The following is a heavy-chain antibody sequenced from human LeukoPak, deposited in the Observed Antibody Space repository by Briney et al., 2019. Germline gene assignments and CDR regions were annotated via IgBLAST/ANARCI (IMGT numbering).Heavy chain of an antibody. CDR1: GFTFSSYA. CDR2: ISSNGGST. J-gene: IGHJ4*02. V-gene: IGHV3-64*01. D-gene: IGHD6-6*01. CDR3: ARATRFSSSFYFDY. Sequence: GRSLRLSCAASGFTFSSYAMHWVRQAPGKGLEYVSAISSNGGSTYYANSVKGRFTISRDNSKNTLYLQMGSLRAEDMAVYYCARATRFSSSFYFDYWGQGTLVTVSS.